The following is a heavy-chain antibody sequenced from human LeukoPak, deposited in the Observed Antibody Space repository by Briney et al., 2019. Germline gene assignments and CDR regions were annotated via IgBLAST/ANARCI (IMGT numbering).Heavy chain of an antibody. CDR3: ARDDCSSISCYHNWFDP. Sequence: QPGGSLILSCAASGFTFSSYWMSWGRQAPGKGLEWVANIKQDGSEKYYVDSVKGRFTISRDNAKNSLYLQMNSLRAEDTAVYYCARDDCSSISCYHNWFDPWGQGTLVTVSS. CDR2: IKQDGSEK. V-gene: IGHV3-7*01. CDR1: GFTFSSYW. J-gene: IGHJ5*02. D-gene: IGHD2-2*01.